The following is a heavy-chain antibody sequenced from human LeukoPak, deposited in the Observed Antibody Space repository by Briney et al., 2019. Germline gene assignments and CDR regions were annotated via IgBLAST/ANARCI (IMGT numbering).Heavy chain of an antibody. J-gene: IGHJ4*02. CDR1: GLTFSSYA. Sequence: GGSLRLSCAASGLTFSSYAMTWVRQTPGKGLEWVSTINGIGGSTYYADSVKGRFTISRDNSKNTLYLQLSSLRAEDTAHYYCATASGLHSFWGQGTLVSVSS. CDR2: INGIGGST. CDR3: ATASGLHSF. D-gene: IGHD2-21*01. V-gene: IGHV3-23*01.